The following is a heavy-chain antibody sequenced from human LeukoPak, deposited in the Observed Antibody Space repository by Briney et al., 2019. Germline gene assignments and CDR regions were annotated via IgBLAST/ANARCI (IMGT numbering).Heavy chain of an antibody. Sequence: ASVKVSCKASGGTFSSYAISWVRQAPGQGLEWMGGIIPIFGTANYAQKFQGRVTITADKSTSTAYMELSSLRSEDTAVYYCAREGYCSSTSCYIFVWGQGTLVTVSS. CDR3: AREGYCSSTSCYIFV. CDR2: IIPIFGTA. J-gene: IGHJ4*02. CDR1: GGTFSSYA. D-gene: IGHD2-2*02. V-gene: IGHV1-69*06.